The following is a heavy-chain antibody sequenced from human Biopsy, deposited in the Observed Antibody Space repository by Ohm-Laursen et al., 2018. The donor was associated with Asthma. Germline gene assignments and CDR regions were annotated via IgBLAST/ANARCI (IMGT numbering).Heavy chain of an antibody. CDR3: ARKAGSCISRACYSLDF. V-gene: IGHV1-69*13. D-gene: IGHD2-15*01. CDR1: GGTFNTYV. J-gene: IGHJ4*02. CDR2: INSVFGTT. Sequence: ASVKVSCKPLGGTFNTYVIGWVRQAPGQGLEWMGGINSVFGTTTYPQKFQDRVTITADDSTSTVYMELSSLRSEDTAVYYCARKAGSCISRACYSLDFWGQGTLVTVSS.